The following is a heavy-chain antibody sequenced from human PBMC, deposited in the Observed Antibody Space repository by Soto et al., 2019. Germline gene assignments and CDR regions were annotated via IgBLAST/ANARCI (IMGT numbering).Heavy chain of an antibody. CDR3: AKESAQYYYDSSGYYPDAFDI. J-gene: IGHJ3*02. D-gene: IGHD3-22*01. Sequence: GGSLRLSCAASGFTFSSYAMSWVRQAPGKGLEWVSAISGSGGSTYYADSVKGRFTISRDNSKNTLYLQMNSLRAEDTAVYYCAKESAQYYYDSSGYYPDAFDIWGQGTMVTVSS. V-gene: IGHV3-23*01. CDR1: GFTFSSYA. CDR2: ISGSGGST.